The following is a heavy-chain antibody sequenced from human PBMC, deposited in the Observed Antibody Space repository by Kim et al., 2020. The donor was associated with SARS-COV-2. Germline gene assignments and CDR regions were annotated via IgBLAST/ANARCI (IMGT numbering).Heavy chain of an antibody. CDR3: AREPFGSGNDY. CDR1: GFTFRTYA. Sequence: GGSLRLSCVASGFTFRTYAMSWVRQAPGGGLECVSTISNTEITHADSVKGRFTISRDDSRYILYLQMSSLRVEDTAIYYCAREPFGSGNDYWGPGTLVTV. V-gene: IGHV3-23*05. CDR2: ISNTEIT. J-gene: IGHJ4*02. D-gene: IGHD3-10*01.